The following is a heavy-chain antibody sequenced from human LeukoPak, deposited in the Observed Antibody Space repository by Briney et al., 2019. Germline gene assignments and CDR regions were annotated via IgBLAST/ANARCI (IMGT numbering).Heavy chain of an antibody. CDR2: IIPIFGTA. D-gene: IGHD2-2*01. CDR1: GGTFSSYA. CDR3: ARSGSSTRVEGFDI. V-gene: IGHV1-69*05. Sequence: GASVKVSCKASGGTFSSYAVSWVRQAPGQGLEWMGGIIPIFGTANYAQKFQGRVTITTDESTSTAYMELSSLRSEDTAVYYCARSGSSTRVEGFDIWGQGTMVTVSS. J-gene: IGHJ3*02.